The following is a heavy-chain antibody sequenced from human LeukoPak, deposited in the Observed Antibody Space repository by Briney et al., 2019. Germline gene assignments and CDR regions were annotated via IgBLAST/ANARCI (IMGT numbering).Heavy chain of an antibody. Sequence: GGSLRLSCAASGFTFSSYAMSWVRQAPGKGLEWVSAISGSGGSTYYADSVKGRFTISGDNSKNTLYLQMDSLRAEDTAVYYCAKPTARYCSSTSCRANAFDIWGQGTMVTVSS. CDR1: GFTFSSYA. V-gene: IGHV3-23*01. J-gene: IGHJ3*02. CDR3: AKPTARYCSSTSCRANAFDI. CDR2: ISGSGGST. D-gene: IGHD2-2*01.